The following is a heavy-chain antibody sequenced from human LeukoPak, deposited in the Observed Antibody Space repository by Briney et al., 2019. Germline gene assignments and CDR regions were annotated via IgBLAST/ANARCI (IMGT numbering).Heavy chain of an antibody. Sequence: PGGSLRLSCAASGFTFSSYSMNWVRQAPGKGLEWVSSISSSSSYIYYADSVKGRFTISRGNAKNSLYLQMNSLRAEDTAVYYCAAIVVPAAKDYYYYYYMDVWGKGTTVTVSS. D-gene: IGHD2-2*01. CDR1: GFTFSSYS. CDR3: AAIVVPAAKDYYYYYYMDV. V-gene: IGHV3-21*01. CDR2: ISSSSSYI. J-gene: IGHJ6*03.